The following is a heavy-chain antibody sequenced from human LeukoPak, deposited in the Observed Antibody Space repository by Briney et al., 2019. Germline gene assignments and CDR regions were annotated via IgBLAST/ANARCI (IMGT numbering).Heavy chain of an antibody. CDR3: AREISVAGFDY. D-gene: IGHD6-19*01. CDR2: IYYSGST. J-gene: IGHJ4*02. Sequence: SQTLSLTCTVSGGSISSGGYYWSWIRQPPGKGLEWIGSIYYSGSTYYNPSLKSRVTISVDTSKNQFSLKLSSVTAADTAVYYCAREISVAGFDYWGQGTLVTVSS. V-gene: IGHV4-39*07. CDR1: GGSISSGGYY.